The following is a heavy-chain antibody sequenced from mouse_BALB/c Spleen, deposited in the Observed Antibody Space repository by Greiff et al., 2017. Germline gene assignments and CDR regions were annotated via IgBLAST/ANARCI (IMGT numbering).Heavy chain of an antibody. CDR2: IRSKSNNYAT. CDR1: GFNFNTYA. J-gene: IGHJ1*01. D-gene: IGHD5-1-1*01. V-gene: IGHV10-1*02. CDR3: GRPPQYLGWRVYLDV. Sequence: EVQGVESGGGLVQPKGSLKLSCAASGFNFNTYAMNWVRQAPGKGLEWVARIRSKSNNYATYYADSVKDRFTISRDDSQSMLYLQMNNLKTEDTANDYLGRPPQYLGWRVYLDVRGAGTTVTVSS.